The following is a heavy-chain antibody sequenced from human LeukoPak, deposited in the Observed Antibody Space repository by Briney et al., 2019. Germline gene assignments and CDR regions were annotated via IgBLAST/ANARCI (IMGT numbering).Heavy chain of an antibody. V-gene: IGHV3-30*18. Sequence: PGGSLRLSCAASGFSFISYGMHWVRQAPDKGLEWVGVISDDGRNKKYADSVKGRFTISRDNSKDTLYLQMNSLRDEDTAVYYCAKRPSDYGDYVTYFDYWGQGTLVTVSS. D-gene: IGHD4-17*01. CDR3: AKRPSDYGDYVTYFDY. CDR2: ISDDGRNK. CDR1: GFSFISYG. J-gene: IGHJ4*02.